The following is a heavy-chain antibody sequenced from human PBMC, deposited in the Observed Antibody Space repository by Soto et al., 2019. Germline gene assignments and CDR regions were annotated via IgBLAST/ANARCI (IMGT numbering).Heavy chain of an antibody. J-gene: IGHJ4*02. Sequence: PGGSLRLPCAASGFTFSSYAMSWVRQAPGKGLEWVSAISGSGGSTYYADPVKGRFTISRDNSKNTLYLQMNSLRAEDTAVYYCANLPWAQQLVRGYWGQGTLVTVSS. V-gene: IGHV3-23*01. D-gene: IGHD6-13*01. CDR1: GFTFSSYA. CDR2: ISGSGGST. CDR3: ANLPWAQQLVRGY.